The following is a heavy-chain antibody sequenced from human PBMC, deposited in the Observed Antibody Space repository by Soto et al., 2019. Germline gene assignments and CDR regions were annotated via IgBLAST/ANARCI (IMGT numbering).Heavy chain of an antibody. CDR2: IYYSGST. Sequence: SETLSLTCTVSGGSISSSSYYWGWIRQPPGKGLEWIGSIYYSGSTYYNPSLKSRVTISVDTSKNQFSLKLSSVTAADTAVYYCARHIGQRLGGDVNWFDPWGQGTLVTVSS. CDR1: GGSISSSSYY. CDR3: ARHIGQRLGGDVNWFDP. J-gene: IGHJ5*02. D-gene: IGHD6-25*01. V-gene: IGHV4-39*01.